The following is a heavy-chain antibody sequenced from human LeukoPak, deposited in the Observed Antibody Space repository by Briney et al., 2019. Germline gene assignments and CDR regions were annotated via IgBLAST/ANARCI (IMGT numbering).Heavy chain of an antibody. CDR3: ARDGSGLYYFDY. D-gene: IGHD6-19*01. CDR2: IYYSGST. J-gene: IGHJ4*02. V-gene: IGHV4-59*01. Sequence: SETLSLTCTVSGGSISSYYWSWIRQPPGKGLGWIGYIYYSGSTNYNPSLKSRVTISVDTSKNQFSLKLSSVTAADTAVYYCARDGSGLYYFDYWGQGTLVTVSS. CDR1: GGSISSYY.